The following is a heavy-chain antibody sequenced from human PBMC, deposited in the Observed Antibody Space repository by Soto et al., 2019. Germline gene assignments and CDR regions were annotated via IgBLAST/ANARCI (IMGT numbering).Heavy chain of an antibody. CDR2: ISAYNGNT. CDR3: ARGYYYDSSGKNWFDP. CDR1: GYTFTSYG. D-gene: IGHD3-22*01. J-gene: IGHJ5*02. V-gene: IGHV1-18*01. Sequence: GASVKVSCKASGYTFTSYGISWVRQAPGQGLEWMEWISAYNGNTNYAQKLQGRVTMTTDTSTSTAYMELRSLRSDDTAVYYCARGYYYDSSGKNWFDPWGQGTLVTVSS.